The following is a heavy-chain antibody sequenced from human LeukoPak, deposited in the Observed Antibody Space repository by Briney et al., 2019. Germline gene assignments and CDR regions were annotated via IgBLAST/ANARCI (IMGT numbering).Heavy chain of an antibody. CDR1: GGSFSGYY. D-gene: IGHD3-10*01. Sequence: PSETLSLTCGVYGGSFSGYYWSWIRQPPGEGLEWIGEINHSGSTNYNPSLKSRVTISVDTSKNQFSLKLSSVTAADTAVYYCARGLGCAAAIRRYPYGSGSTCDFWGRGTLVTVSS. J-gene: IGHJ4*02. CDR2: INHSGST. V-gene: IGHV4-34*01. CDR3: ARGLGCAAAIRRYPYGSGSTCDF.